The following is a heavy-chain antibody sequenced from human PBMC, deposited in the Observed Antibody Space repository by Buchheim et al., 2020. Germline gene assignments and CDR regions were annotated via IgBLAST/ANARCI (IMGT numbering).Heavy chain of an antibody. J-gene: IGHJ2*01. D-gene: IGHD1-1*01. CDR2: ITSSGDTV. V-gene: IGHV3-48*03. CDR1: RFSFSHYP. CDR3: ARDRATGTETYWYFDL. Sequence: EAQLVESGGGLVQPGGSLRLSCAASRFSFSHYPMNWVRQAPGKGLEWVSYITSSGDTVYYADSVKGRFTISRDNAKESLYLQMNSVRAEDAATYYCARDRATGTETYWYFDLWGRGTL.